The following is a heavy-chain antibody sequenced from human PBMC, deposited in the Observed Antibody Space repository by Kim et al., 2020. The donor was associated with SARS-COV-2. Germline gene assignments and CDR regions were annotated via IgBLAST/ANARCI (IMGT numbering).Heavy chain of an antibody. D-gene: IGHD2-21*02. CDR2: IYYSGST. J-gene: IGHJ5*02. V-gene: IGHV4-39*07. CDR1: GGSISSSSYY. CDR3: ARGAGPRGHIVVVTAITRKHNWFDP. Sequence: SETLSLTCTVSGGSISSSSYYWGWIRQPPGKGLEWIGSIYYSGSTYYNPSLKSRVTISVDTSKNQFSLKLSSVTAADTAVYYCARGAGPRGHIVVVTAITRKHNWFDPWGQGTLVTVSS.